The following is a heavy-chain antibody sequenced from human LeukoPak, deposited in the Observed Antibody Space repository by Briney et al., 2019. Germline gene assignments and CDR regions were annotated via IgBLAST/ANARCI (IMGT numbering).Heavy chain of an antibody. Sequence: PGGSLRLSCAASGFAFSSYTMNWVRQAPGKGVEWVSSISSSSSYIYYADSVKGRFTISRNSAKNSLYLQMDRLSAEDTAVYYCARDGKDSMIVVVTAEYFKHWGQGTLVTVSS. CDR2: ISSSSSYI. J-gene: IGHJ1*01. CDR3: ARDGKDSMIVVVTAEYFKH. CDR1: GFAFSSYT. D-gene: IGHD3-22*01. V-gene: IGHV3-21*01.